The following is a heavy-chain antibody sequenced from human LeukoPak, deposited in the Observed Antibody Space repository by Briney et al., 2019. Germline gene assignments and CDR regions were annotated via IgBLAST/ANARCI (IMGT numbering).Heavy chain of an antibody. D-gene: IGHD4-17*01. Sequence: LTGGSLRLSCAASGFTFSSYSMNWIRQAPGKGLEWVSYISSSSSTIYYADSVKGRFTISRDNAKNSLYLQMNSLRAEDTAVYYCARDHLVDYGDDYWYDYWGQGTLVTASS. CDR2: ISSSSSTI. CDR3: ARDHLVDYGDDYWYDY. V-gene: IGHV3-48*01. CDR1: GFTFSSYS. J-gene: IGHJ4*02.